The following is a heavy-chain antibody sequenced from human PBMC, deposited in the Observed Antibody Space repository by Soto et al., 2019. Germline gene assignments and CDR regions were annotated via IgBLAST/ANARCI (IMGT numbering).Heavy chain of an antibody. CDR1: GGTFNTHA. Sequence: GASVKVSCKTSGGTFNTHAISWVRQAPGHGFEWMGGIVPIYGIPGHAQKFQGRVTITADEPTTTVYMELSSLRSDDTAVYYCARGPNWNARYYYYGMDVWGQGTTVTVSS. CDR3: ARGPNWNARYYYYGMDV. V-gene: IGHV1-69*13. J-gene: IGHJ6*02. CDR2: IVPIYGIP. D-gene: IGHD1-1*01.